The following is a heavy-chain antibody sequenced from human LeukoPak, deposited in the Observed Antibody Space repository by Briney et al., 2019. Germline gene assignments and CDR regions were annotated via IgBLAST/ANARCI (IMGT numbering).Heavy chain of an antibody. J-gene: IGHJ5*02. Sequence: SETLSLTCTVSGGSISSGDYYWSWIRQPPGKGLEWIGYIYYSGSTYYNSSLKRRVTTSVDTAKNQFSLKLSSVTAARTVVCYVARGGLMVRGLIFCPWGQGTLVTVSS. CDR2: IYYSGST. CDR3: ARGGLMVRGLIFCP. V-gene: IGHV4-30-4*01. CDR1: GGSISSGDYY. D-gene: IGHD2-8*01.